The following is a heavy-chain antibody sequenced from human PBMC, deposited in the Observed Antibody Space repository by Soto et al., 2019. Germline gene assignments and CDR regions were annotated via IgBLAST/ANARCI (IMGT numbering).Heavy chain of an antibody. CDR2: AAYSGGT. J-gene: IGHJ4*02. Sequence: PSETLSLTFAVYGGSFSAYFWGWVRQPPGKGLEWIVSAAYSGGTYKNPSLKSRVTVSVDTSKNQFSLKLTSVTAADTAVYYCAKVVGGATSHSDFGSGGQGTLVTVSS. D-gene: IGHD2-15*01. CDR3: AKVVGGATSHSDFGS. CDR1: GGSFSAYF. V-gene: IGHV4-34*01.